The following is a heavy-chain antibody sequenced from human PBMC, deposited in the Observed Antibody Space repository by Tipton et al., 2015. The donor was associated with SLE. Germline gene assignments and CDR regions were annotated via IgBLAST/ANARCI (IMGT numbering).Heavy chain of an antibody. D-gene: IGHD3-16*01. CDR2: FYPRESAS. Sequence: QLVQSGAEVKKSGESLKISCMASGYTFSSYWIAWVRQTPVKGLEWMGIFYPRESASRYSPSFQGQVTNTADTSTSAAYVQWSGLRASVCGMYWCVRRVGYNDYVSWGQGTFVTDSS. CDR1: GYTFSSYW. V-gene: IGHV5-51*03. CDR3: VRRVGYNDYVS. J-gene: IGHJ4*02.